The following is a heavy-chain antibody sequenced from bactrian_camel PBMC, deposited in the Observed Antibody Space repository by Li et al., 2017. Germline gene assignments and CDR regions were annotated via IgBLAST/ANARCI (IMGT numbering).Heavy chain of an antibody. V-gene: IGHV3S1*01. CDR3: AALAGNDYCLSRPEMSEFAY. J-gene: IGHJ4*01. Sequence: HVQLVESGGGSVQAGGSLRLSCVMSGYRYSSAACMGWFRQAPGKDREGVAGIYSGGHSTYYADSVKGRFTISQDGLTLQMTSLKPEDTAMYYCAALAGNDYCLSRPEMSEFAYWGQGTQVTVS. CDR2: IYSGGHST. D-gene: IGHD4*01. CDR1: GYRYSSAAC.